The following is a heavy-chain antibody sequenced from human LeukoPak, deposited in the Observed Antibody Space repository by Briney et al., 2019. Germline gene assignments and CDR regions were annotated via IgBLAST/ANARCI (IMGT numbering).Heavy chain of an antibody. V-gene: IGHV3-23*01. Sequence: GGSLRLSCAASGFKFSSYAMSWVRQAPGKGLEWVSAISGSGVSTYYADSVKGRFTISRDNSKNTLYMQMNGLGAEDTAVYYCAKKKELAGAGCFDYWGQGTLVTVSS. CDR1: GFKFSSYA. CDR3: AKKKELAGAGCFDY. CDR2: ISGSGVST. D-gene: IGHD1-7*01. J-gene: IGHJ4*02.